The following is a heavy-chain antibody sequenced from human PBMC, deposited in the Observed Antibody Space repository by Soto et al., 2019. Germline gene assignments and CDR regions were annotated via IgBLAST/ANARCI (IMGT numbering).Heavy chain of an antibody. CDR2: IKQDGSEK. V-gene: IGHV3-7*01. J-gene: IGHJ4*02. Sequence: EVQLVESGGGLVQPGGSLRLSCAASGFTFSNYWMSWVRQAPGKGLEWVANIKQDGSEKNYMDSVKGRFTISRDNAKNSLDLQMNSLRAEDTAVYYCASVAIWGQGTPVTVSS. CDR1: GFTFSNYW. CDR3: ASVAI. D-gene: IGHD5-12*01.